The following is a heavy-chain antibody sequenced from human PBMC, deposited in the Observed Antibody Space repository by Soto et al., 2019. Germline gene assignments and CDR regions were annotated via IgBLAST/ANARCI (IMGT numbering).Heavy chain of an antibody. Sequence: ASVKVSCKTSGYTFTSYAMHWVRPAPGQRLEWMGWINAGNGNTKYPQKFQGRVTITRDTSASTAYMELSSLRSEDTAVYYCARTPQVITMGRGADAVDAFDIWGQGTMVTVSS. V-gene: IGHV1-3*01. CDR1: GYTFTSYA. D-gene: IGHD3-10*01. J-gene: IGHJ3*02. CDR2: INAGNGNT. CDR3: ARTPQVITMGRGADAVDAFDI.